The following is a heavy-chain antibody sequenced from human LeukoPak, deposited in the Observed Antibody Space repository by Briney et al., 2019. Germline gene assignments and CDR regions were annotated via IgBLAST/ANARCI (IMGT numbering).Heavy chain of an antibody. CDR3: ARVWPAALRSWFDP. CDR1: GYTFTSYG. Sequence: ASVKVSCKASGYTFTSYGISWVRQAPGQGLEWMGWISAYNGNTNYAQKLQGRVTMTTDTSTSTAYMELRSLRSDDTAVYYCARVWPAALRSWFDPWGQGTLVTVSS. D-gene: IGHD2-15*01. J-gene: IGHJ5*02. CDR2: ISAYNGNT. V-gene: IGHV1-18*01.